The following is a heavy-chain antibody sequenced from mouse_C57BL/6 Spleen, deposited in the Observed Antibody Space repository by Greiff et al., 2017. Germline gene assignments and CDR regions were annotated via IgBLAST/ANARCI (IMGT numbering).Heavy chain of an antibody. CDR1: GYSITSGYD. CDR3: ARDRGYYFDY. J-gene: IGHJ2*01. Sequence: EVQGVESGPGMVKPSQSLSLTCTVTGYSITSGYDWHWIRHFPGNKLEWMGYISYSGSTNYNPSLKSRISITHDTSKNHFFLKLNSVTTEDTATYYCARDRGYYFDYWGQGTTRTVAS. CDR2: ISYSGST. V-gene: IGHV3-1*01.